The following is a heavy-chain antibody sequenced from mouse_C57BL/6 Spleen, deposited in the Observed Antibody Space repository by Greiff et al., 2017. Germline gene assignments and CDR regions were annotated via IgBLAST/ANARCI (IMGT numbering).Heavy chain of an antibody. CDR2: IYPGDGDT. V-gene: IGHV1-80*01. Sequence: QVQLQQSGAELVKPGASVKISCKASGYAFSSYWMNWVKQRPGKGLEWIGQIYPGDGDTNYNGKFKGKATLTADKSSSTAYMQLSSLTSEDSAVYFCARAGSRGNYFDYWGQGTTLTVSS. J-gene: IGHJ2*01. CDR3: ARAGSRGNYFDY. CDR1: GYAFSSYW. D-gene: IGHD1-1*01.